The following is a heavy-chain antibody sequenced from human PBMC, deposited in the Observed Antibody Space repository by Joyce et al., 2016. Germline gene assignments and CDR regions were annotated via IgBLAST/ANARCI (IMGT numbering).Heavy chain of an antibody. V-gene: IGHV3-15*01. J-gene: IGHJ4*02. Sequence: EGQLVESGGGLVKPGGSLRLSCAASGFTFRPAWMSGVRQAPWKGVEWVALIKSDTSVGTTGNTAPVKGRFAISRDDSKNTVYLQMNSLKTEDTGIYYCTADDSTRGGFELDYWGQGTLVTVSS. CDR2: IKSDTSVGTT. CDR1: GFTFRPAW. D-gene: IGHD1-1*01. CDR3: TADDSTRGGFELDY.